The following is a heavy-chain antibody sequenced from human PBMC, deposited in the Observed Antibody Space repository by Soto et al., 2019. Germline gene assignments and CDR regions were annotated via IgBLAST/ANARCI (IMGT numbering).Heavy chain of an antibody. Sequence: QVQLQESGPGLVKPSETLSLTCTVSGGSISSYYWSWIRQPPGKGLEWIGYIYYSGSTNYNPSLKSRVTISVDTSKNQFSLKLSSVTAADTAVYYCARTAPTRPFDYWGQGTLVTVSS. CDR1: GGSISSYY. CDR2: IYYSGST. CDR3: ARTAPTRPFDY. D-gene: IGHD1-26*01. J-gene: IGHJ4*02. V-gene: IGHV4-59*01.